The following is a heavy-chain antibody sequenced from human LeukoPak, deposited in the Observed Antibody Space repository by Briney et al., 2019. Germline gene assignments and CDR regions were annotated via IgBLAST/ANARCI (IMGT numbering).Heavy chain of an antibody. J-gene: IGHJ5*02. CDR3: ARGILVDTAMVTNWFGP. CDR2: VNHSGST. CDR1: GGSFSGYY. V-gene: IGHV4-34*01. D-gene: IGHD5-18*01. Sequence: SETLSLTCAVYGGSFSGYYWSWIRQPPGKGLEWIGEVNHSGSTNYNPSLKSRVTISVDTSKNQFSLKLSSVTAADTAVYYCARGILVDTAMVTNWFGPWGQGTLVTVSS.